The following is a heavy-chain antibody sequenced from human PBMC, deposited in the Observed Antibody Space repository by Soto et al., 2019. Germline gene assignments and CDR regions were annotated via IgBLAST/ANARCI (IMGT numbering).Heavy chain of an antibody. D-gene: IGHD2-2*01. V-gene: IGHV1-69*06. CDR2: IIPIFGTA. Sequence: SVKVSCKASGGTFSSYAISWVRQAPGQGLEWMGGIIPIFGTANYAQKFQGRVTITADKSTSTAYMELSSLRSEDTAVYYCARDHSLLGGRSSAFDIWGQGTMVTVSS. CDR1: GGTFSSYA. CDR3: ARDHSLLGGRSSAFDI. J-gene: IGHJ3*02.